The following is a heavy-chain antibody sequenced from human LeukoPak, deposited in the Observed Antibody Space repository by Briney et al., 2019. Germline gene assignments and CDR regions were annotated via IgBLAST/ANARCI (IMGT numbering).Heavy chain of an antibody. CDR3: ASPGGEREGGFDY. CDR2: IKKDGSET. Sequence: GGSLRLSCAASGFTFSTYWMTWVRQAPGKGLEWVANIKKDGSETYYGDSVKGRFTISRDNAKNSLYLQMNSLRAEDTAVYYCASPGGEREGGFDYWGQGTLVTVSS. J-gene: IGHJ4*02. CDR1: GFTFSTYW. V-gene: IGHV3-7*01. D-gene: IGHD1-1*01.